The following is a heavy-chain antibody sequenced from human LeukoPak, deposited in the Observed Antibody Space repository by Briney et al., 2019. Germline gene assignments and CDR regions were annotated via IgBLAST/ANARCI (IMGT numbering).Heavy chain of an antibody. CDR1: GYTFTSYG. CDR3: ARGRGSSSIYYYYGMDV. D-gene: IGHD6-13*01. J-gene: IGHJ6*02. V-gene: IGHV1-18*01. Sequence: ASVTVSCKASGYTFTSYGISWVRQAPGQGLEWMGWISAYNGNTNYAQKLQGRVTMTTDTSTSTAYMELRSLRSDDTAVYYCARGRGSSSIYYYYGMDVWGQGTTVTVSS. CDR2: ISAYNGNT.